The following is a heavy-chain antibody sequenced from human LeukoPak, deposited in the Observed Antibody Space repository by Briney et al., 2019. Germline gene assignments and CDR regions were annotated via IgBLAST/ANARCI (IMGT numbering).Heavy chain of an antibody. CDR2: ISYDGSNT. CDR3: ARDVETSGLYGYSGY. Sequence: GGSLRLSCAASGFSFSTYAMHWVRQAPGKGLEWVAVISYDGSNTYSADSVKGRFTISRDNSKNTLFLQMNSLRAEDTAVYYCARDVETSGLYGYSGYWGQGSLVTVSS. J-gene: IGHJ4*02. V-gene: IGHV3-30*14. D-gene: IGHD2-15*01. CDR1: GFSFSTYA.